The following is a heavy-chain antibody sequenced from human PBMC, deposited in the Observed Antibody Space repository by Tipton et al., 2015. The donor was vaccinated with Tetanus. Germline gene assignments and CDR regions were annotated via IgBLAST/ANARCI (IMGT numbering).Heavy chain of an antibody. CDR2: MYSGGDT. Sequence: SLRLSCVASGFIVSSHYMGWVRQAPGKGLEWVSVMYSGGDTYYVDSVKGRFSISRDNAKNSLSLQVNSLRAEDTAVYYCARVWGRGQLVTKPNWYFDLWGRGTLVTVSS. J-gene: IGHJ2*01. CDR3: ARVWGRGQLVTKPNWYFDL. CDR1: GFIVSSHY. D-gene: IGHD6-6*01. V-gene: IGHV3-53*01.